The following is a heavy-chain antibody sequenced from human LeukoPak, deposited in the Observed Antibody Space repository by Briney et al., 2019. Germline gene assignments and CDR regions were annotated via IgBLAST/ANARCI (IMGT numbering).Heavy chain of an antibody. CDR1: GGSFNGYY. D-gene: IGHD6-25*01. CDR2: INHSGST. Sequence: SETLSLTCAVYGGSFNGYYWTWVRQPPGKGLEWIGEINHSGSTDYNPSLKSRVTISVDTSKNQFSLKLNSVTAADTAVYYCARGQLRLSNWGQGSLVIVSS. J-gene: IGHJ4*02. V-gene: IGHV4-34*01. CDR3: ARGQLRLSN.